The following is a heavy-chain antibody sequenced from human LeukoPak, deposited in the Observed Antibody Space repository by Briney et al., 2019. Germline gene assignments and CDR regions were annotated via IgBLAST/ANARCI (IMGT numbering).Heavy chain of an antibody. CDR2: ISYDGSNK. Sequence: GGSLRLSCAASGFTFSSYAMHWVRQAPGKGLEWVAVISYDGSNKYCADSVKDRFTISRDNSKNTLYLQMNSLRAEDTAVYYCARDATINVDTAMAFDNWGQGTLVTVSS. D-gene: IGHD5-18*01. CDR3: ARDATINVDTAMAFDN. V-gene: IGHV3-30-3*01. J-gene: IGHJ4*02. CDR1: GFTFSSYA.